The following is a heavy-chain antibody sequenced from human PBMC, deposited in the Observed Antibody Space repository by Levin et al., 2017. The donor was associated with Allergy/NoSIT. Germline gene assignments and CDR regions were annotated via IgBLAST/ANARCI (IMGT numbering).Heavy chain of an antibody. CDR2: ISGSGGST. V-gene: IGHV3-23*01. CDR1: GFTFSNYA. Sequence: PGGSLRLSCAASGFTFSNYAMSWVRQAPGKGLEWVSTISGSGGSTFYADSVKGRFTISRDNSKNTLYLQMDSLRAEDTAVYYCAKDVKVGRYYGSEDWFDPWGQGTLVTVSS. CDR3: AKDVKVGRYYGSEDWFDP. J-gene: IGHJ5*02. D-gene: IGHD3-10*01.